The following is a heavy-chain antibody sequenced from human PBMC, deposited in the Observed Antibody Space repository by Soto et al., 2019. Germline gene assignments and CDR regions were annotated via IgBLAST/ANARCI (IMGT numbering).Heavy chain of an antibody. CDR3: AKDRTFNFYYGMDV. Sequence: EVQLLESGGGLVQPGGSLRLSCVASGFTYKNYAMSWVRQAPGRGLEWVAGISGSGGSTYYADSVKGRFTISRDNSKITVYLQMDSLRDEDTAVYYCAKDRTFNFYYGMDVWGQGTTVTVSS. CDR2: ISGSGGST. CDR1: GFTYKNYA. V-gene: IGHV3-23*01. J-gene: IGHJ6*02.